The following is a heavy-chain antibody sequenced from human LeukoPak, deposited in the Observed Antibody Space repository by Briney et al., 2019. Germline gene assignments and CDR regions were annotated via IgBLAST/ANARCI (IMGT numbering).Heavy chain of an antibody. V-gene: IGHV3-53*01. CDR3: ARGVEPLAANTLAY. Sequence: GGSLRLSCAASGFTVITNDMTWVRQAPGKGLEWVSVLYSDGNTKYADSVQGRFTISRDNSKNTLYLEMNSLSPDETAVYYCARGVEPLAANTLAYWGQGTLVTVSS. J-gene: IGHJ4*02. D-gene: IGHD1-14*01. CDR2: LYSDGNT. CDR1: GFTVITND.